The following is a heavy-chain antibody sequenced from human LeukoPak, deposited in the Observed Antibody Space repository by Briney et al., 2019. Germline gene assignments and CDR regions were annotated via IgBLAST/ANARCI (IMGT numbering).Heavy chain of an antibody. Sequence: PSETLSLTCTVSGGSISSYYWSWIRQPAGKGLEWIGRIYTCGSTNYNPSLKSRVTMSVDTSKNQFSLKLSSVTAADTAVCYCARDGGSSPWYYFDYWGQGTLVTVSS. J-gene: IGHJ4*02. CDR2: IYTCGST. D-gene: IGHD6-13*01. CDR1: GGSISSYY. V-gene: IGHV4-4*07. CDR3: ARDGGSSPWYYFDY.